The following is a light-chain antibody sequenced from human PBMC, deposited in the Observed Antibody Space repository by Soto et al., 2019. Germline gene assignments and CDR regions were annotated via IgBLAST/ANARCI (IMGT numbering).Light chain of an antibody. J-gene: IGLJ1*01. Sequence: QSALGPPAGLSGTPDQSITVSCSGTSSHIGSYNHVAWYQQFPDKSPKLMSYAVSDRLPRASARFSGSKSGITASPNIYGLQTEDEAAYSSISYPDRQSYLCGNGTKVTVL. CDR3: ISYPDRQSYL. CDR1: SSHIGSYNH. CDR2: AVS. V-gene: IGLV2-14*03.